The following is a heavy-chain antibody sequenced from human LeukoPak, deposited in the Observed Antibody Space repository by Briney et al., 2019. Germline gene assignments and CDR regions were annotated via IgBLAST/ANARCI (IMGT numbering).Heavy chain of an antibody. CDR1: GFTFTSYW. CDR3: ARGGTSWFD. D-gene: IGHD3-16*01. Sequence: GGSLRFSCAASGFTFTSYWMSWVRQAPGKGLEWVANIKQDGSGKYYVDSVKGRFTISRDNAKNSLYLQMNSLRAEDTAVYYCARGGTSWFDWGQGALVTVSS. J-gene: IGHJ4*02. V-gene: IGHV3-7*01. CDR2: IKQDGSGK.